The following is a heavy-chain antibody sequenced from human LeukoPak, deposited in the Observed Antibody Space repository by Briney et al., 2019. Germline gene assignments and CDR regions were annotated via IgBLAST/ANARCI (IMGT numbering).Heavy chain of an antibody. D-gene: IGHD6-13*01. CDR3: ARVWISGSSWYKGNTLDY. CDR1: GGSISSYY. Sequence: SETLSLTCTVYGGSISSYYWSWIRQPAGKGLEWIGRIYTSGSTNYNPSLKSRVTISVDTSKNQFSLKLSSVTAADTAVYYCARVWISGSSWYKGNTLDYWGQGTLVTVSS. CDR2: IYTSGST. V-gene: IGHV4-4*07. J-gene: IGHJ4*02.